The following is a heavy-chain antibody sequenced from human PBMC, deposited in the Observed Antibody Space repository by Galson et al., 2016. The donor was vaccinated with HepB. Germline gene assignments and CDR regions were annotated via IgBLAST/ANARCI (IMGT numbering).Heavy chain of an antibody. V-gene: IGHV2-70*13. Sequence: PALVKPTQTLTLTCTFSGFSLNTSGMCVSWIRQPPGKALEWLALIDWDNAKFYTTSLKTRLTISKDTSKNHVVLTMTNVDPVDTATYYCARMCYDFLSGDYSDLFEYWGQGTLVTASS. J-gene: IGHJ4*02. D-gene: IGHD3-3*01. CDR1: GFSLNTSGMC. CDR3: ARMCYDFLSGDYSDLFEY. CDR2: IDWDNAK.